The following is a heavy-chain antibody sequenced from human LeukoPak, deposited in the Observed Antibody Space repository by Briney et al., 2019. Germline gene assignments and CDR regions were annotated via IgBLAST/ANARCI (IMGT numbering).Heavy chain of an antibody. CDR3: ARDSVGATQDWFDP. D-gene: IGHD1-26*01. J-gene: IGHJ5*02. Sequence: PGGSLRLSCAASGFTFSSYSMNWARQAPGKGLEWVSYISSSSSTIYYADSVKGRFTISRDNAKNSLYLQMSSLRAEDTAVYYCARDSVGATQDWFDPWGQGTLVTVSS. CDR1: GFTFSSYS. CDR2: ISSSSSTI. V-gene: IGHV3-48*04.